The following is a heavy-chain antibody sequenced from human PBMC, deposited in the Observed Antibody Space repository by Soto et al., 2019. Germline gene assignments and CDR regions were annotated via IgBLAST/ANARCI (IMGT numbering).Heavy chain of an antibody. Sequence: PSETLSLTCDVSGGSISTGGYSWNWIRQPPGKGLEWVGYIYHSGSTYDNPSLKSRVTVSVNRSKNQFSLNLTSVTAADTAVYFCARGHYRYAMDVWGQGTTVTVSS. CDR1: GGSISTGGYS. V-gene: IGHV4-30-2*01. J-gene: IGHJ6*02. CDR3: ARGHYRYAMDV. CDR2: IYHSGST.